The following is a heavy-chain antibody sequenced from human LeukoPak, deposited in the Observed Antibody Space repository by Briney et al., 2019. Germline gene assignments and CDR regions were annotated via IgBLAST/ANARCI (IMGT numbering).Heavy chain of an antibody. CDR3: AKDPWRSTVLRYFDWLLLPPDY. D-gene: IGHD3-9*01. CDR2: IRYDGSNK. CDR1: GFTFSSYG. V-gene: IGHV3-30*02. J-gene: IGHJ4*02. Sequence: GGSLRLSCAASGFTFSSYGMHWVRQAPGKGLEWVAFIRYDGSNKYYADSVKGRFTISRDNSKNTLYLQMNSLRAEDTAVYYCAKDPWRSTVLRYFDWLLLPPDYWGQGTLVTVSS.